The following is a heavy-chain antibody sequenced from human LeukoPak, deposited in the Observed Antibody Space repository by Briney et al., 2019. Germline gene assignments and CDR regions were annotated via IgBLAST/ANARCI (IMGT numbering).Heavy chain of an antibody. J-gene: IGHJ4*02. V-gene: IGHV4-61*02. CDR1: SGSISSGSYY. CDR2: IYTSGST. D-gene: IGHD3-10*01. Sequence: SQTLSLTCTVSSGSISSGSYYWSWIRQPAGKGLEWIGRIYTSGSTNYNPSLKSRVTISVDTSKNQFSLKLSSVTAADTAVYYCARELNERITMVRGVTLWGQGTLVTVSS. CDR3: ARELNERITMVRGVTL.